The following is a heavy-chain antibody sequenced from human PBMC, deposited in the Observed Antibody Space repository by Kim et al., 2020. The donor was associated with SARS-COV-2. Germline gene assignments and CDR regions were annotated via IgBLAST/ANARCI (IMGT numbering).Heavy chain of an antibody. CDR3: ARETGPIDY. CDR1: GFTFSGYS. V-gene: IGHV3-48*02. J-gene: IGHJ4*02. Sequence: GGSLRLSCAASGFTFSGYSMNWVRQAPGKGLEWISYISDSGTTIYYADSVKGRFTISRDNARNSLYLQMNSLRDEDTAVYRCARETGPIDYWGQGTLVTVSS. CDR2: ISDSGTTI.